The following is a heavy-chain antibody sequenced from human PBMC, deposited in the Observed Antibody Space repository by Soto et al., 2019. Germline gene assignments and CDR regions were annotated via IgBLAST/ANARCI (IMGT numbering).Heavy chain of an antibody. D-gene: IGHD5-12*01. V-gene: IGHV1-18*01. J-gene: IGHJ6*02. CDR1: GYTFGYFG. CDR2: ISGYNGET. CDR3: ARYGVGTAVGYMHYYGMDV. Sequence: VQLVQSGAEVKKPGASVKVSCETSGYTFGYFGINWVRQAPGQGLEWMGWISGYNGETNYAQNFQGRVTLTRDTSTSTAYMELRSLRSDDTAVYYCARYGVGTAVGYMHYYGMDVWGQGTTVTVSS.